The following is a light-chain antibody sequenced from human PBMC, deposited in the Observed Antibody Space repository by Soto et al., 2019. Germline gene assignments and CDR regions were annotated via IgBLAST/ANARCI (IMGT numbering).Light chain of an antibody. V-gene: IGKV3-20*01. CDR1: QSVSSSY. Sequence: EIVLTQSPATLSLSPGERATLSCRASQSVSSSYLAWYQQKPGQAPRLLIYGASSRATGIPDRFSGSGSGTDFTLTISRLEPDDFAVYYCQQYGSSPQTFGQGTKVEIK. CDR3: QQYGSSPQT. CDR2: GAS. J-gene: IGKJ1*01.